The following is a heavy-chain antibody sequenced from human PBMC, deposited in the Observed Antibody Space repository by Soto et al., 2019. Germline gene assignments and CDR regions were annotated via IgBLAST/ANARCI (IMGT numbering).Heavy chain of an antibody. J-gene: IGHJ4*02. Sequence: QVQLVQSGAEVKKPGASVKVSCKPSGYTFNTYYLHWVRQAPGQALEWMGVIHPSGGGTTYAQKFLGRVNVIRDTSTSTVVMELSSLRSDDTAVYYCARGGHIAVVTASFDYWGQGTLVTVSS. D-gene: IGHD2-21*02. V-gene: IGHV1-46*02. CDR2: IHPSGGGT. CDR1: GYTFNTYY. CDR3: ARGGHIAVVTASFDY.